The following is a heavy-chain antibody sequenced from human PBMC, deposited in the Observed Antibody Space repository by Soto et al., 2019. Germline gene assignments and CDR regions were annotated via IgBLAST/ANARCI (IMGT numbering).Heavy chain of an antibody. Sequence: GGSLRLSCAASGFTFDDYAMHWVRQAPGKGLEWVSGISWNSGSIGYADSVKGRFTISRDNAKNSLYLQMNSLRAEDTALYYCAKAAAGTGMTYSWFDYWGQGTLVTVSS. V-gene: IGHV3-9*01. CDR3: AKAAAGTGMTYSWFDY. CDR1: GFTFDDYA. J-gene: IGHJ4*02. CDR2: ISWNSGSI. D-gene: IGHD6-19*01.